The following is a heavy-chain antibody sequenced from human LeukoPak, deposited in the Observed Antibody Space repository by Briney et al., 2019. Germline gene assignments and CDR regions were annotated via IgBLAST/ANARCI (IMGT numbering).Heavy chain of an antibody. CDR1: GFTFSDYN. Sequence: GGSLRLSCAASGFTFSDYNMNWVRQAPGKGLEWVSYITNGGSTIHHADSVKGRFTISRDNAKKTLYLQMNSLRAEDTAVYYCAKEDGNYGSGRYYYFDYWGQGTLVTVSS. D-gene: IGHD3-10*01. CDR3: AKEDGNYGSGRYYYFDY. CDR2: ITNGGSTI. V-gene: IGHV3-11*01. J-gene: IGHJ4*02.